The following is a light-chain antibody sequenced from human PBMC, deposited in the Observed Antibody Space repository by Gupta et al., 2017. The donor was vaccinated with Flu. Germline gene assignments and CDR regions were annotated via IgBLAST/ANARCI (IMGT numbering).Light chain of an antibody. CDR3: QQLNHP. V-gene: IGKV1-9*01. CDR1: EGISTY. CDR2: AAS. J-gene: IGKJ3*01. Sequence: DIQLTQSPSFLSASVGDRVTITCRASEGISTYLAWYQQKLGEVPKVLIYAASTLESGVPSRVSGSGSGTEFTLTISSLQPEDAATYYGQQLNHPFGPGTKVDV.